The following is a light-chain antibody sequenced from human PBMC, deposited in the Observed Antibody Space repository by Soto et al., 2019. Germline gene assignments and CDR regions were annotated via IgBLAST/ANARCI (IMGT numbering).Light chain of an antibody. J-gene: IGLJ2*01. CDR3: CSYAGSSTFVV. V-gene: IGLV2-23*01. CDR1: SSDVGSYNL. CDR2: ESS. Sequence: QSALTQPASVSGSPGQSITISCTGTSSDVGSYNLVSWYQQHPGKAPKLMIYESSKRPSGVSNRFSSSKSGNTASLTISGLQAEDEADYYCCSYAGSSTFVVFGGGTKLTVL.